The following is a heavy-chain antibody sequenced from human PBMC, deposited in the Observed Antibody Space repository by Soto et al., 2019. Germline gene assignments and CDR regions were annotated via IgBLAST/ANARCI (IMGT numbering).Heavy chain of an antibody. CDR3: AREDSSSWPTNYYYYSGMDV. Sequence: GASVKVSCKASGYTFTSYYMHWVRQAPGQGLEWMGIINPSGGSTSYAQKFQGRVTMTRDTSTSTVYMELSSLRSEDTAVYYCAREDSSSWPTNYYYYSGMDVWGQGTTVTVSS. V-gene: IGHV1-46*01. CDR1: GYTFTSYY. D-gene: IGHD6-13*01. J-gene: IGHJ6*02. CDR2: INPSGGST.